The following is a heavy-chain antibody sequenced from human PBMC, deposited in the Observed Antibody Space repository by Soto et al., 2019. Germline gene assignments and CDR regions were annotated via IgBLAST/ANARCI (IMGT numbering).Heavy chain of an antibody. V-gene: IGHV4-39*01. CDR2: IYYSGST. CDR1: GGSISSSSHY. J-gene: IGHJ6*02. CDR3: ARHASDFHYYGMDV. D-gene: IGHD6-6*01. Sequence: QPQLQESGPGLVRPSETLSLTCTVSGGSISSSSHYWGWIRQSPGKGLEWIGSIYYSGSTYYNPSLKSRVTMSVDTSKNQFSLRLRSVTAADTAVFYCARHASDFHYYGMDVWGQGTTVTVSS.